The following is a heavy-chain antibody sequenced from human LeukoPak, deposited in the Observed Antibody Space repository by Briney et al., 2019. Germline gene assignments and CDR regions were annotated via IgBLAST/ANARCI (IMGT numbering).Heavy chain of an antibody. Sequence: GGSLRLSCAASGFTFNTYWMHWVRQAPGKGLVWVSHINPDGSQTNYADSVTGRFTISRDNAKNTLYLQMNSLRAEDTAMYYCARDTPDTAEDWGQGTLVTVSS. CDR1: GFTFNTYW. V-gene: IGHV3-74*01. J-gene: IGHJ4*02. D-gene: IGHD5-18*01. CDR2: INPDGSQT. CDR3: ARDTPDTAED.